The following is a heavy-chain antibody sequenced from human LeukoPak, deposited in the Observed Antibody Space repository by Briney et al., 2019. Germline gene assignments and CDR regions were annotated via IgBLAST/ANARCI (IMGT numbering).Heavy chain of an antibody. CDR1: GFTFSSYG. CDR3: AKDRLGAMMYFDF. Sequence: GGSLRLSCAASGFTFSSYGMSWVRQAPGKGLEWVSAISGSGGSTYYVDSVKGRFTISRDNSKNTLYLQMNSLRAEDTAVYYCAKDRLGAMMYFDFWGQGTLVTVPS. V-gene: IGHV3-23*01. J-gene: IGHJ4*02. D-gene: IGHD1-26*01. CDR2: ISGSGGST.